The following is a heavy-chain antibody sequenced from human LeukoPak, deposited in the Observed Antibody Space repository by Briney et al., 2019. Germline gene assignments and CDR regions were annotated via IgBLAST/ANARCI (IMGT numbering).Heavy chain of an antibody. V-gene: IGHV3-66*04. CDR2: IYSGGST. D-gene: IGHD2-15*01. CDR1: GFTVSSNY. J-gene: IGHJ3*02. CDR3: ARQYCSGGSCYNDAFDI. Sequence: GGSLRLSCAASGFTVSSNYMSWVRQAPGKGLGWVSVIYSGGSTYYADSVKGRFTISRDNSKNTLYLQMNSLRAEDTAVYYCARQYCSGGSCYNDAFDIWGQGTMVTVSP.